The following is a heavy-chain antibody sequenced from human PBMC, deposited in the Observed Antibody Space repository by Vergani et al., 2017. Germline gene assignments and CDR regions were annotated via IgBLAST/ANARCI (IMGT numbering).Heavy chain of an antibody. V-gene: IGHV4-34*02. CDR3: ASRRPRLNLGSKSNAGTFDS. D-gene: IGHD3-10*01. Sequence: QVHLQQRGAGVLKPSETLSLTSGVICGSLSGYFWRWIRQSPGRGLEWIGEITAIGSAQYSPSATSRVTISVDTSRGEFTLTVTSVTAADTGLYFCASRRPRLNLGSKSNAGTFDSWGQGTLVTVSA. J-gene: IGHJ4*02. CDR2: ITAIGSA. CDR1: CGSLSGYF.